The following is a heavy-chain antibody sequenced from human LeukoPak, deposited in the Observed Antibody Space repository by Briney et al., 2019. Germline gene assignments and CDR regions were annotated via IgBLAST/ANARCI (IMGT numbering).Heavy chain of an antibody. CDR2: INPNSGGT. CDR3: AREIGHYDSSGYARDWFDP. CDR1: GYTFTGYY. Sequence: RASVKVSCKASGYTFTGYYMHWVRQAPGQGLEWMGWINPNSGGTNYAQKFQGRVTMTRDTSISTAYMELSRLRSDDTAVYYCAREIGHYDSSGYARDWFDPWGQGTLVTVSS. J-gene: IGHJ5*02. D-gene: IGHD3-22*01. V-gene: IGHV1-2*02.